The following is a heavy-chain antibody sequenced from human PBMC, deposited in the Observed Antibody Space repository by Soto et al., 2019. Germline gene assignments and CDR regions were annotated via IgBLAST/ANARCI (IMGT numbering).Heavy chain of an antibody. CDR3: ASHLDYGPFDY. CDR1: GGTFSSYT. V-gene: IGHV1-69*02. D-gene: IGHD3-16*01. J-gene: IGHJ4*02. Sequence: GASVKVSCKASGGTFSSYTISWVRQAPGQGLEWMGRIIPILGIANYAQKFQGRVTITADKSTSTAYMELSSLRSEDTAVYYCASHLDYGPFDYWGQGTLVTFSS. CDR2: IIPILGIA.